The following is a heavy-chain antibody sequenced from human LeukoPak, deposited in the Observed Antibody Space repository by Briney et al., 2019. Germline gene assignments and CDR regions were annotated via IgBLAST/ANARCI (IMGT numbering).Heavy chain of an antibody. D-gene: IGHD3-22*01. CDR1: GFTFSSQA. Sequence: RTGGSLRLSCAASGFTFSSQAMTWVRQAPGKGLEWVSSISSSSSYIYYADSVKGRFTISRDNAKNSLYLQMNSLRAEDTAVYYCAKDRSGITYYYDSSGDHFDYWGQGTLVTVSS. V-gene: IGHV3-21*01. J-gene: IGHJ4*02. CDR2: ISSSSSYI. CDR3: AKDRSGITYYYDSSGDHFDY.